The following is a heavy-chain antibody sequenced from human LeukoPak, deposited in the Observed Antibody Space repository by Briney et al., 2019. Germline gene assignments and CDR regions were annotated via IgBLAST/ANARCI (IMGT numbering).Heavy chain of an antibody. CDR1: GFTFSSYA. CDR2: ISYDGSNK. D-gene: IGHD1-26*01. Sequence: GGSLRLSCAASGFTFSSYAMHWVRQAPGKGLEWVAVISYDGSNKYYADSVRGRLTISRDNSKNTLYLQMNSLRAEDTAVYYCARDRWELPQWGYYFDYWGQGTLVTVSS. J-gene: IGHJ4*02. CDR3: ARDRWELPQWGYYFDY. V-gene: IGHV3-30-3*01.